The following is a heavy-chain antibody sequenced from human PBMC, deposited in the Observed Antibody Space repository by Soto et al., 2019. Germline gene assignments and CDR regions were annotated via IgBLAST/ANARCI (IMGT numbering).Heavy chain of an antibody. CDR3: AKAGPLLDSSGLPTYFDY. D-gene: IGHD3-22*01. J-gene: IGHJ4*02. CDR1: GFTFSSYA. Sequence: EVQLLESGGGLVQPGGSLRLSCAASGFTFSSYAMSWVRQAPGKGLEWVSAISGSGGSTYYADSVKGRFTISRDNSKNTLYLQMNSLRAEDTDVYYCAKAGPLLDSSGLPTYFDYWGQGTLVTVSS. CDR2: ISGSGGST. V-gene: IGHV3-23*01.